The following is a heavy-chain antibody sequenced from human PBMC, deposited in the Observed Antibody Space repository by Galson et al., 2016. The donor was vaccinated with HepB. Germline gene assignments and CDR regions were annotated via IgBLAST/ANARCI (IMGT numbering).Heavy chain of an antibody. CDR1: GESLRPYY. Sequence: SETLSLTCAVSGESLRPYYWNWIRQSPGKGLEWLGEIRHIGPPNYNPSLKSRLTISLDMSQSQFSLELTSMTVADTAVYFCERGQPVSGSFDYWGLGTLVAVSS. CDR2: IRHIGPP. D-gene: IGHD3-10*01. J-gene: IGHJ4*02. V-gene: IGHV4-34*01. CDR3: ERGQPVSGSFDY.